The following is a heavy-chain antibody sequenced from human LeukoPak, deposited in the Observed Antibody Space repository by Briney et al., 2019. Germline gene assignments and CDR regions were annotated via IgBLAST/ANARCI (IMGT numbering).Heavy chain of an antibody. CDR2: INPNSGGT. CDR3: ARDLGGIAVAGTPIDAFDI. Sequence: GASVKVSCKASGYTFTGYYMHWVRQAPGQGLEWMGWINPNSGGTNYAQKFQGRVTMTRDTSISTAYMELSRLRSDDTAVYYCARDLGGIAVAGTPIDAFDIWGQGTMVTVSS. V-gene: IGHV1-2*02. J-gene: IGHJ3*02. D-gene: IGHD6-19*01. CDR1: GYTFTGYY.